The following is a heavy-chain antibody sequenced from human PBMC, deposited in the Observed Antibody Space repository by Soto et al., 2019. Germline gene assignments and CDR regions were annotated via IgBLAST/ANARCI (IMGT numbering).Heavy chain of an antibody. CDR1: GFTFSSYG. CDR2: IWYDGSNK. CDR3: ARGDGGAAHRSPYYYGMDV. D-gene: IGHD2-15*01. J-gene: IGHJ6*02. Sequence: QVQLVESGGGVVQPGRSLRLSCAASGFTFSSYGMHWVRQAPGKGLEWVAVIWYDGSNKYYADSVKGRFTISRDNSKNTLYLQMNSLRADDTAVYYCARGDGGAAHRSPYYYGMDVWGQGTTVTVSS. V-gene: IGHV3-33*01.